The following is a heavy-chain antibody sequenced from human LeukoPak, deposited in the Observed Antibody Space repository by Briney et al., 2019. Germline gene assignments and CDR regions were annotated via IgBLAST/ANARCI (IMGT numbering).Heavy chain of an antibody. V-gene: IGHV3-7*03. CDR2: IKKDGSAK. Sequence: PGGSLRLSCTASGFTFSSYWMNWVRQAPGKGLEWVAGIKKDGSAKFYVDSVKGRFTISRDNTKNSLYLQMNSLRAEDTAVFYCARDQYDTWSRRGNFDSWGQGTLVIVSS. CDR1: GFTFSSYW. D-gene: IGHD3-3*01. CDR3: ARDQYDTWSRRGNFDS. J-gene: IGHJ4*02.